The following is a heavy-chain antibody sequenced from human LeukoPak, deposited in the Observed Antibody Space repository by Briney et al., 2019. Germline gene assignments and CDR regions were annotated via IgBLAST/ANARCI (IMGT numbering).Heavy chain of an antibody. Sequence: PGGSLRLSCAASGFTFSNAWMSWVRQAPGKGLEWVGRIKSKTDGGTTDYAAPVKGRFTISRDNSKNTLYLQMNSLRGDDTAVYYCARASGPSDIWGQGTMVTVSS. CDR3: ARASGPSDI. J-gene: IGHJ3*02. CDR1: GFTFSNAW. V-gene: IGHV3-15*01. D-gene: IGHD3-10*01. CDR2: IKSKTDGGTT.